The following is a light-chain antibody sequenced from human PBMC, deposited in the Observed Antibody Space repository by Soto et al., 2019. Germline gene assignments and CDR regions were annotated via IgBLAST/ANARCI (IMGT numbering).Light chain of an antibody. CDR3: CSHAGSDTYV. J-gene: IGLJ1*01. CDR1: SSDVGSGNV. CDR2: EAF. V-gene: IGLV2-23*01. Sequence: QSALTQPASVSGSPGQSITISCTGTSSDVGSGNVVSWYQHYPGKAPQLMIYEAFQRPSGVSSRFSGSKSDNTASLTISGLQAEDEADYYCCSHAGSDTYVFGTGTKLTVL.